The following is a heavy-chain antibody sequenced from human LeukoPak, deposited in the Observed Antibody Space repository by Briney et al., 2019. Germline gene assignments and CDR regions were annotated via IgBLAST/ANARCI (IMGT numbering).Heavy chain of an antibody. CDR3: ARGGSGSYWPDY. V-gene: IGHV3-23*01. CDR1: GFTFSSYA. CDR2: ISGSGGNT. D-gene: IGHD3-10*01. J-gene: IGHJ4*02. Sequence: GGSLRLSCAASGFTFSSYAMSWVRQAPGKGLEWVSSISGSGGNTYYADTVKGRFTISRDNSKNTLYLQMTSLRAEDTALYYCARGGSGSYWPDYWGQGTLVTVSS.